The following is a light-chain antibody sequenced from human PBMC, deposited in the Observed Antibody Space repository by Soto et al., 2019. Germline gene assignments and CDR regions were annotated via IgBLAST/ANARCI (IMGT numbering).Light chain of an antibody. V-gene: IGKV3-20*01. CDR3: QQYGSSLLT. J-gene: IGKJ4*01. CDR2: GAS. CDR1: QSVDTSY. Sequence: EIVLTQSPGTLSLSPGERATLSCRASQSVDTSYLAWYQQKPGQAPRLLIYGASSRATGIPDRFSGSGSGTDFTLTISSLEPEDFAVYYCQQYGSSLLTFGGGTKVEIK.